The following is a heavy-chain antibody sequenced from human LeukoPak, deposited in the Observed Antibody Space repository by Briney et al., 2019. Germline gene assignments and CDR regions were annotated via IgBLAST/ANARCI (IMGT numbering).Heavy chain of an antibody. V-gene: IGHV5-51*01. D-gene: IGHD6-6*01. CDR1: GYSFTSYW. Sequence: GESLKTSCKGSGYSFTSYWIGWVRQMPGKGLEWMGIIYPGDSDTRYSPSFQGQVTISADKSISTAYLQWSSLKASDTAMYYCARLGEEYSSSSGGFDYWGQGTLVTVSS. J-gene: IGHJ4*02. CDR2: IYPGDSDT. CDR3: ARLGEEYSSSSGGFDY.